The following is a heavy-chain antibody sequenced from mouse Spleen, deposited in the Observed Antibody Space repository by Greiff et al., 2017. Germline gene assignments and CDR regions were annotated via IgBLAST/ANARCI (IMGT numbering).Heavy chain of an antibody. D-gene: IGHD4-1*01. CDR2: INPSSGYT. CDR3: TRTGPYYFDY. CDR1: GYTFTSYW. J-gene: IGHJ2*01. V-gene: IGHV1-7*01. Sequence: VQLQQSGAELAKPGASVKLSCTASGYTFTSYWMHWVSQRPGQGLEWIGYINPSSGYTKYNQKFKDKATLTADKSYSTSYMQLSSLTDEDSAVYYCTRTGPYYFDYWGQGTTLTVSS.